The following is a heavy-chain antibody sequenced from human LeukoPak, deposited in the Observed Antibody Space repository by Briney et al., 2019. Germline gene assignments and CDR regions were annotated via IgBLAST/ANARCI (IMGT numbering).Heavy chain of an antibody. J-gene: IGHJ4*02. CDR2: ISDSGGST. D-gene: IGHD3-22*01. V-gene: IGHV3-23*01. CDR3: ASSYGSSAYYPFDY. CDR1: GFAFRNNA. Sequence: GGSLRLSCVASGFAFRNNAISWVRQAPGKGVGWVSLISDSGGSTKYADSVKGRFTITRDNSKNTLYPQMNTLRPEDTAIYYCASSYGSSAYYPFDYWGQGTLVTVFS.